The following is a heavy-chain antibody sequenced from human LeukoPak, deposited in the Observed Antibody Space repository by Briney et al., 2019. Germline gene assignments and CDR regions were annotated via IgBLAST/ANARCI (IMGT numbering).Heavy chain of an antibody. CDR1: GYTLTELS. V-gene: IGHV1-24*01. CDR3: ATDPVSSATTFDY. D-gene: IGHD1-1*01. J-gene: IGHJ4*02. CDR2: FVPEDGET. Sequence: ASVKVSCKVSGYTLTELSMHWVRQAPGKGLEWMGGFVPEDGETIHAQKFQGRVTMTEGTSTDTAYMELSSLRSEDTAVYYCATDPVSSATTFDYWGQGTLVTVSS.